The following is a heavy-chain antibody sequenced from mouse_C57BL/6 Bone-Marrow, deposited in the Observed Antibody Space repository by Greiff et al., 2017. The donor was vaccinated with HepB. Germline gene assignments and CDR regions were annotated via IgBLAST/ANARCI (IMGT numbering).Heavy chain of an antibody. CDR3: VRHGAYDGYSFDY. CDR2: IRSKSNNYAT. D-gene: IGHD2-3*01. V-gene: IGHV10-1*01. Sequence: EVMLVESGGGLVQPKGSLKLSCAASGFSFNTYAMNWVRQAPGKGLEWVARIRSKSNNYATYYADSVKDRFTISRDDSESMLYLQMNNLKTEDTAMYYCVRHGAYDGYSFDYWGQGTTLTVSS. CDR1: GFSFNTYA. J-gene: IGHJ2*01.